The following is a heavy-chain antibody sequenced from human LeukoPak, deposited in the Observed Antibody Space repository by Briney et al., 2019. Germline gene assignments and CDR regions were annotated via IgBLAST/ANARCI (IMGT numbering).Heavy chain of an antibody. CDR3: ARELTTVTIDAIDI. CDR2: ISSSSSTI. Sequence: PGGSLRLSCAASGLTFSSYSMNWVRQAPGKGLEWVSYISSSSSTIYYADSVKGRFTISRDNAKNSLYLQMNSLRAEDTAVYYCARELTTVTIDAIDIWGQGTMVTVSS. V-gene: IGHV3-48*01. D-gene: IGHD4-17*01. CDR1: GLTFSSYS. J-gene: IGHJ3*02.